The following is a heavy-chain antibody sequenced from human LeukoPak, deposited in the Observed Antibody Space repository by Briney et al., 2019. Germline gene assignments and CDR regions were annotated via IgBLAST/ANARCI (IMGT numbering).Heavy chain of an antibody. Sequence: VSGDSIXSXXXXXXWXXXXXXXXXEWIGTINYGGSTYYNPSLKSRVALSIDTSKNQFSLSLSSVTAADTAVYYCALPLGGVFDIWGQGTMVTVSS. J-gene: IGHJ3*02. CDR2: INYGGST. CDR1: GDSIXSXXXX. CDR3: ALPLGGVFDI. D-gene: IGHD3-16*01. V-gene: IGHV4-39*07.